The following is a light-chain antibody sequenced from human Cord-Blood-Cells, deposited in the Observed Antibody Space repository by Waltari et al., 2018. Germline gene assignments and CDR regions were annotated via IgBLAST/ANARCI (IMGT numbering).Light chain of an antibody. CDR1: SSDVGGYNY. CDR3: CSYAGSYVV. Sequence: QSALTQPRSVSGSPGQSVTISCTGTSSDVGGYNYVSWYQQHPGKVPKLMIYDVSKRPSGVPDRFSGSKSGNTASLTISGLQAEDEADYYCCSYAGSYVVVGGGTKLTVL. CDR2: DVS. J-gene: IGLJ2*01. V-gene: IGLV2-11*01.